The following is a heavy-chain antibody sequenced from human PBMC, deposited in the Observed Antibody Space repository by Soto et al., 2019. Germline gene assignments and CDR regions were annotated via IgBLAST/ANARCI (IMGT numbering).Heavy chain of an antibody. CDR1: GFTFRNYD. CDR3: ARTDRDFYGLDV. J-gene: IGHJ6*02. V-gene: IGHV3-13*05. CDR2: ISAAGDP. Sequence: EVQLVESGGGLVQPGGSLRLSCEASGFTFRNYDMHWVRQGTGKGLEWVSGISAAGDPDYADSVEGRFTFSRENAQNSFLLQMSSLIVGDTAVYYCARTDRDFYGLDVWGQGTTVIVPS.